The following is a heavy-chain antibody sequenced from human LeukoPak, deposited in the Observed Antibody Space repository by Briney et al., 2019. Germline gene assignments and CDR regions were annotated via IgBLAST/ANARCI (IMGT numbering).Heavy chain of an antibody. J-gene: IGHJ4*01. Sequence: PGGSLRLSCAASGFTFSSYWMHWVRQAPGKGLVWVSRINSDGSSTSYADSVKGRFTISRDNAKNTLYLQMSSLRAEDTAVYYCARDGTAPGLYFDLWGQGTLVTVSS. V-gene: IGHV3-74*01. CDR3: ARDGTAPGLYFDL. D-gene: IGHD6-13*01. CDR1: GFTFSSYW. CDR2: INSDGSST.